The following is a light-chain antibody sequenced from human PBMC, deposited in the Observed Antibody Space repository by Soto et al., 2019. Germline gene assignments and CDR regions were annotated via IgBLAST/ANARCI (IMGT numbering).Light chain of an antibody. CDR1: QYINTR. J-gene: IGKJ1*01. CDR2: QTS. V-gene: IGKV3-11*01. Sequence: EIVLTQSPATLSSFPGDRVTLSCRASQYINTRLAWYQHRPGQAPRPLIYQTSIRAAGIPAGFSASGSGTDFTLTISDVQPEDFALYYCHQRQSWPRTFGQGTKVDIK. CDR3: HQRQSWPRT.